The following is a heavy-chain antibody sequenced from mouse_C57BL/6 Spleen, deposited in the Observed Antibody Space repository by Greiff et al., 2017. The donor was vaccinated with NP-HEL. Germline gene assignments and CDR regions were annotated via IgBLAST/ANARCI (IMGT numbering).Heavy chain of an antibody. V-gene: IGHV1-61*01. D-gene: IGHD1-1*01. CDR1: GYTFTSYW. CDR2: IYPSDSET. J-gene: IGHJ4*01. Sequence: VQLQQPGAELVRPGSSVKLSCKASGYTFTSYWMDWVKQRPGQGLEWIGNIYPSDSETHYNQKFKDKATLTVDKSSSTAYMQLSSLTSEDSAVYYCARWDYYGSNYAMDYWGQGTSVTVSS. CDR3: ARWDYYGSNYAMDY.